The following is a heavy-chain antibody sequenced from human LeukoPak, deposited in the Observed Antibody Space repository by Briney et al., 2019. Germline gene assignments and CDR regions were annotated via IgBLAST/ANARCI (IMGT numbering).Heavy chain of an antibody. D-gene: IGHD3-22*01. CDR2: IIPIFGTA. CDR3: ARDGPNYYYDSSGYYYYY. Sequence: SVKVSCKASGGTFSSYAISWVRQAPGQGLEWMGRIIPIFGTANYAQKFQGRVTITADESTSTAYMELSSLRSEDTAVYYCARDGPNYYYDSSGYYYYYWGQGTLVTVSS. V-gene: IGHV1-69*13. J-gene: IGHJ4*02. CDR1: GGTFSSYA.